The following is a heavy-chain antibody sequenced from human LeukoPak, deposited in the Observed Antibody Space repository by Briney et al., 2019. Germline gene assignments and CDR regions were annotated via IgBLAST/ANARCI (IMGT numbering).Heavy chain of an antibody. D-gene: IGHD3-10*01. J-gene: IGHJ4*02. V-gene: IGHV3-74*01. CDR3: AGRQGGSYTGESGY. CDR1: GFTFSSYW. CDR2: MKSDGSST. Sequence: PGGSLRLSCAASGFTFSSYWMHWVRQAPGKGLMWVSRMKSDGSSTSYADSVKGRFTISRDNAKNTLYLQMNSLRAEDTAVYYCAGRQGGSYTGESGYWGQGTLVTVSS.